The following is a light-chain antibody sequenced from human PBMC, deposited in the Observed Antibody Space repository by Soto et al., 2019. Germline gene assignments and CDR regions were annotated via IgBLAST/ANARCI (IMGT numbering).Light chain of an antibody. CDR3: QQSYSAPFT. CDR2: GAS. CDR1: QYISSY. Sequence: DIQMTQSPSSLSASVGDRVTITCRASQYISSYLNWYQQKPGKVTNLLISGASTLHRGVPSRFSGGGSDTEFTLTISSLQPEDFAAYYCQQSYSAPFTFGHGTNVEI. J-gene: IGKJ3*01. V-gene: IGKV1-39*01.